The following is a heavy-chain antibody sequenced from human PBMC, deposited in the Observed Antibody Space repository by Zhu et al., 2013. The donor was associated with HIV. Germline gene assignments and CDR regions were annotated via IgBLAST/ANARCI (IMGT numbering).Heavy chain of an antibody. Sequence: QVQLVQSGAEVKKPGASVKVSCKASGHTFSSYGISWVRQAPGQGLEWMGWISAYNGNTNYAQKFQGRVSMTSDTSRNTGFLELRHLTSDDTAVYYCAKVDFWGQGSRVTVSS. J-gene: IGHJ4*02. V-gene: IGHV1-18*01. CDR1: GHTFSSYG. CDR3: AKVDF. CDR2: ISAYNGNT.